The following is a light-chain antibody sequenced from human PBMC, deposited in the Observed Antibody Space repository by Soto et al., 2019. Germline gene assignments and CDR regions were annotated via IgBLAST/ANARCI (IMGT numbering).Light chain of an antibody. CDR3: QQYANSPRT. V-gene: IGKV3-20*01. Sequence: EIELTQSPGTLSLSPGDRATLSCRASQSVGNTYLAWYQQKPAQAPRLLIFGASTMATGVPDRFSGSGSGTDFTLTISRLEPEDFAVYFCQQYANSPRTFGQGTKVEIK. CDR2: GAS. CDR1: QSVGNTY. J-gene: IGKJ1*01.